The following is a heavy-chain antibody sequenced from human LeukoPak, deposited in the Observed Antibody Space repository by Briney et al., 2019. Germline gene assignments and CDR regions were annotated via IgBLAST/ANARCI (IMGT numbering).Heavy chain of an antibody. V-gene: IGHV3-23*01. CDR3: AKKPQDYTNYYFDC. J-gene: IGHJ4*02. CDR2: ISGSGGST. D-gene: IGHD4-11*01. CDR1: GFTFSTYA. Sequence: PGGSLRLSCAASGFTFSTYAMHWVRQAPGKGLEWVSGISGSGGSTSYADSVKGRFTLSRDNSKNTLYLQMNSLRAEDTAVYYCAKKPQDYTNYYFDCWGQGTLVTVSS.